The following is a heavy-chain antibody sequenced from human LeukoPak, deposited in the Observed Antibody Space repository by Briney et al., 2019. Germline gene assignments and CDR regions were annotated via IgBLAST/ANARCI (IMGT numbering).Heavy chain of an antibody. CDR1: GFSFTTSW. CDR2: IEQDGSEK. V-gene: IGHV3-7*01. Sequence: GGSLRRYCAASGFSFTTSWMSWVRQAPGKGLEWVASIEQDGSEKYYVDSVKGRFTISRDNAKNSLFLQMNSLRAEDTAVYYCAKGHTSLAPGGQGALVTVSS. D-gene: IGHD5-18*01. J-gene: IGHJ4*02. CDR3: AKGHTSLAP.